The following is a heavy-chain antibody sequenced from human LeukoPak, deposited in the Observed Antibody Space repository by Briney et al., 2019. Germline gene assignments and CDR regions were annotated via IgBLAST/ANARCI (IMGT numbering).Heavy chain of an antibody. V-gene: IGHV1-2*02. CDR3: ARVPHYYDSSVGISDY. J-gene: IGHJ4*02. CDR1: GYTFTGYY. Sequence: ASVKVSCKASGYTFTGYYMHRVRQAPGQGLEWMGWINPNSGGTNYAQKFQGRVTMTRDTSISTAYMELSRLRSDDTAVYYCARVPHYYDSSVGISDYWGQGTLVTVSS. D-gene: IGHD3-22*01. CDR2: INPNSGGT.